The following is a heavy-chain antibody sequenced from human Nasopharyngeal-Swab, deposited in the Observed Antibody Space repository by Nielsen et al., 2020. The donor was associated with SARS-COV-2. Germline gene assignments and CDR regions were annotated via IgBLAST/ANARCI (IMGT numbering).Heavy chain of an antibody. CDR2: ISPSDGSST. V-gene: IGHV3-74*01. J-gene: IGHJ4*02. Sequence: GESLKISCAASGFTFSSYWMHWVRQAPGKGLMDVSYISPSDGSSTNYADSVKGRFTISRDNAKNTLYLQMNTLRAEDTAVYYCVKHQGSSSDQWGQGTLVTVSS. CDR1: GFTFSSYW. CDR3: VKHQGSSSDQ.